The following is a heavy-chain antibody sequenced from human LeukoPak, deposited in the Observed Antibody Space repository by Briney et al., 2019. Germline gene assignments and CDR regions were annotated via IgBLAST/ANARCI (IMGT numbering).Heavy chain of an antibody. CDR2: IYTSGST. CDR1: GGSISSGSYY. CDR3: ARGQWLSHYYYYYYMDV. Sequence: SETLSLTCTVSGGSISSGSYYWSWIRQPAGKGLEWIGRIYTSGSTNYNPSLKSRVTISVDTSKNQFSLKLSSVTAADTAVYYCARGQWLSHYYYYYYMDVWGKGTTVTISS. V-gene: IGHV4-61*02. D-gene: IGHD6-19*01. J-gene: IGHJ6*03.